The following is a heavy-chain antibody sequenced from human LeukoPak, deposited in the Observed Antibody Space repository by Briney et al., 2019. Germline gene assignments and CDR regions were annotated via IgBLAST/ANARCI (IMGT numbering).Heavy chain of an antibody. V-gene: IGHV3-30*02. CDR3: AKAYCSSTRCSSDLYFQH. Sequence: GGSLRLSCAASGSPFSSYGMHWVRQAPGKGLEWVAFIRYDGSNKYYADSVKGRFTISRDNSKNTLYLQMNSLRAEDTAVYYCAKAYCSSTRCSSDLYFQHWGQGTLVTVSS. J-gene: IGHJ1*01. CDR2: IRYDGSNK. D-gene: IGHD2-2*01. CDR1: GSPFSSYG.